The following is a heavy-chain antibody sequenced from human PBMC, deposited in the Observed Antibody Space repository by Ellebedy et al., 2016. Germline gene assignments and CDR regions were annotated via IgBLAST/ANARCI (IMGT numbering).Heavy chain of an antibody. CDR1: GGSISSSNW. CDR3: AREGRDTAMGLDY. D-gene: IGHD5-18*01. Sequence: SETLPLTCAVSGGSISSSNWWSWVRPPPGKGMEWIGEIYHSGSTNYNPSLKSRVTISVDTSKNQFSLKLSSVTAADTAVYFCAREGRDTAMGLDYWGQGTLVTVSS. V-gene: IGHV4-4*02. CDR2: IYHSGST. J-gene: IGHJ4*02.